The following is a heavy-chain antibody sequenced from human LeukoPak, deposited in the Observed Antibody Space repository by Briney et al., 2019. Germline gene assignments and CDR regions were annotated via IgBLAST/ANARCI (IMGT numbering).Heavy chain of an antibody. V-gene: IGHV5-51*01. CDR1: GYSFTRYW. CDR3: ASFSFMAGNAFDI. J-gene: IGHJ3*02. CDR2: FYPGNSDT. D-gene: IGHD6-19*01. Sequence: GESLKISCKGSGYSFTRYWIGWVRQMPGKGLEWMGIFYPGNSDTRYSPSFQGQVTMSADKSIRTAYLQWSSLKASDTAMYYCASFSFMAGNAFDIWGQGTMVTVSS.